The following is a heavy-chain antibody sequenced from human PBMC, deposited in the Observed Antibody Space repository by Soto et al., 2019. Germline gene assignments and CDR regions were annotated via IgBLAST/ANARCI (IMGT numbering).Heavy chain of an antibody. Sequence: SVKVSCKASGDTSSSFTVSWLRQAPGQRHEWMGGIVPFFGTTNYPQKFRDRVTITADESTNTAYMELTSLTSGDTAVYYCARGALTTQTYYYGMDVWGQGTTVTVSS. CDR3: ARGALTTQTYYYGMDV. CDR2: IVPFFGTT. CDR1: GDTSSSFT. J-gene: IGHJ6*02. D-gene: IGHD1-1*01. V-gene: IGHV1-69*13.